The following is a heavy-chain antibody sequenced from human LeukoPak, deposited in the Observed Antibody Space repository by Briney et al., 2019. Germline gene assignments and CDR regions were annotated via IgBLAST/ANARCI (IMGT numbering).Heavy chain of an antibody. CDR1: GGTFSSYA. D-gene: IGHD5-12*01. CDR3: ARCSGRLSGPPDY. V-gene: IGHV1-69*13. Sequence: ASVKVSCKASGGTFSSYAISWVRQAPGQGLEWMGGIIPIFGTANYAQKLQGRVTITADESTSTAYMELSSLRSEDTAVYYCARCSGRLSGPPDYWGQGTLVTVSS. J-gene: IGHJ4*02. CDR2: IIPIFGTA.